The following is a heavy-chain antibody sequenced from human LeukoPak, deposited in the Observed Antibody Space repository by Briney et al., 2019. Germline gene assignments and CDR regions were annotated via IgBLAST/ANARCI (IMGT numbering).Heavy chain of an antibody. D-gene: IGHD3-16*01. CDR1: GFTVNSFW. CDR2: INSDGSTT. J-gene: IGHJ4*02. V-gene: IGHV3-74*01. Sequence: GGSLRLSCVVSGFTVNSFWMHWVRQGPGKGLVWVSHINSDGSTTGYADSVKGRFTISRDTAKNTLYLEMNNVRAEDTAVYYSARGYNYRFEYWGQGVLVIVSS. CDR3: ARGYNYRFEY.